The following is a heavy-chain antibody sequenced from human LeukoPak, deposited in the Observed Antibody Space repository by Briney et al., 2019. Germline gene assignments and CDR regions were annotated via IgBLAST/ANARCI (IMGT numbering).Heavy chain of an antibody. CDR1: GGSISSYY. CDR2: IYYSGST. V-gene: IGHV4-59*01. CDR3: ARAYDSTPHYFDY. Sequence: SETLSLTCTVSGGSISSYYWSWIRQPPGKGLEWIGYIYYSGSTNYNPSLKSRVTISVDTSKNQFSLKLSSVTAADTAVYYCARAYDSTPHYFDYWDQGTLVTVSS. D-gene: IGHD3-22*01. J-gene: IGHJ4*02.